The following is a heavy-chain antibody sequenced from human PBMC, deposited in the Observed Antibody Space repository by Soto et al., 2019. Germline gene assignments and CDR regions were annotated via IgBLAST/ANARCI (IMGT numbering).Heavy chain of an antibody. Sequence: QVQLVQSGAEVQKPGASVKISCTASGYTVTTHYMHWVRQAPGRGLEWMGAINPGSGAAKYTQTFQARVTMTRDTSTNTVDMEMSALRSEDTAVFYCARGGEVGVAGSAAFDMWGQGTMVTVSS. CDR3: ARGGEVGVAGSAAFDM. D-gene: IGHD3-3*01. CDR2: INPGSGAA. V-gene: IGHV1-46*01. CDR1: GYTVTTHY. J-gene: IGHJ3*02.